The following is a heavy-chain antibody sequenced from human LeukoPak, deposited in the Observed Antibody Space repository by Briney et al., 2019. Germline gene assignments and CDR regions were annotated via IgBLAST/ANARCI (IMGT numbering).Heavy chain of an antibody. J-gene: IGHJ1*01. V-gene: IGHV3-74*01. Sequence: GGSLRLSCAASGFTFSRYWMHWVRQAPGRGLVWVSRIKSDGSTNYADSVKGRFTISRDNAKNTVSLQMNSLRAEDTGVYYCARAPAEIGGYYPEYFRHWGQGTLVTVSS. CDR1: GFTFSRYW. CDR2: IKSDGST. D-gene: IGHD3-22*01. CDR3: ARAPAEIGGYYPEYFRH.